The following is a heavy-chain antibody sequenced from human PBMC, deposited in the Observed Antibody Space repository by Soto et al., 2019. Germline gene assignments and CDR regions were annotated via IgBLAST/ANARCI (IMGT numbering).Heavy chain of an antibody. Sequence: QVQLQESGPGLAKPSETLSLTCTVSGGSIRSGSYYWSWIRQPPGKGLEWIGHIYYSGSTNYNPSLKSRVTISVDTSKNQFSLKVSSVTAADTAVYYCARDSPGSYSNYAMDVWGLGTTVTVSS. J-gene: IGHJ6*02. D-gene: IGHD4-4*01. CDR2: IYYSGST. CDR1: GGSIRSGSYY. CDR3: ARDSPGSYSNYAMDV. V-gene: IGHV4-61*01.